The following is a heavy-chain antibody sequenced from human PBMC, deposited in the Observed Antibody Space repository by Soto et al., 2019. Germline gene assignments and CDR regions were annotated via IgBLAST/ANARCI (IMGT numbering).Heavy chain of an antibody. CDR3: AKSDYYDSSGYFDY. CDR1: GFTFGSYA. J-gene: IGHJ4*02. CDR2: ISGSGTNT. Sequence: PGGSLRLSCAASGFTFGSYAMSWVRQAPGKGLEWVSAISGSGTNTYYADSVKGRFTISRDNSKNTLYLQINSLRAEDTAVHYCAKSDYYDSSGYFDYWGQGTPVTVS. V-gene: IGHV3-23*01. D-gene: IGHD3-22*01.